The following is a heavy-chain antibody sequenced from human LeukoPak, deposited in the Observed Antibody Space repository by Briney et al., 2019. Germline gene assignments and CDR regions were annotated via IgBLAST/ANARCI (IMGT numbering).Heavy chain of an antibody. CDR2: IGTAGDI. CDR1: GFTFSNYD. V-gene: IGHV3-13*01. D-gene: IGHD5-12*01. Sequence: GGSLRLSCAASGFTFSNYDMHWVRQATGKGLEWVSGIGTAGDIYYPGSVKGRFTISRENAKNSLYLQMNSLRAEDTAVYYCAKDLVATMGYFDYWGQGTLVTVSS. CDR3: AKDLVATMGYFDY. J-gene: IGHJ4*02.